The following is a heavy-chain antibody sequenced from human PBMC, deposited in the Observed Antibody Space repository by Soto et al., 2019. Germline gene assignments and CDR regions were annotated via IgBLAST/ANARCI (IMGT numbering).Heavy chain of an antibody. D-gene: IGHD3-9*01. CDR2: IFHSGST. CDR1: EGSVSSSSYY. J-gene: IGHJ4*02. V-gene: IGHV4-39*01. Sequence: TSETLSLTCTVSEGSVSSSSYYWGLIRQSPGKGLEWIGGIFHSGSTYYNPSIKSRVTISVDTSKNQFSLQLSSVTAADTAVYYCAQRRGDLLTGHYYFDFWGQGTLVTVSS. CDR3: AQRRGDLLTGHYYFDF.